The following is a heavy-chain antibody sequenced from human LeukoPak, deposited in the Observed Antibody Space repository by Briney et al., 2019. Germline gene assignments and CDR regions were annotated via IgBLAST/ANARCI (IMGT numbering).Heavy chain of an antibody. CDR1: GGSFSGYY. D-gene: IGHD6-19*01. Sequence: SETLTLTCVVYGGSFSGYYWSWIRQPPGKGLEWIGEINHSGSTNYNPSLKSRVTISVDTSKNQFSLKLSSVTAADTAVYYCARQGGWSSYYFDYWGQGTLVTVSS. J-gene: IGHJ4*02. V-gene: IGHV4-34*01. CDR3: ARQGGWSSYYFDY. CDR2: INHSGST.